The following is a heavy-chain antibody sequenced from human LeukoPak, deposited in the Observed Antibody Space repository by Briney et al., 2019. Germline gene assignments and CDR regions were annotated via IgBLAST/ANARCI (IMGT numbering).Heavy chain of an antibody. V-gene: IGHV3-30-3*01. CDR3: ARDLTVTDYYYYGMDV. Sequence: GGSLRLSCAASGFTVSSYAMHWVRQAPGKGLEWVAVISYDGSNKYYADAVKGRFTISRDNSKNTLYLQMNSLRAEDTAVYYCARDLTVTDYYYYGMDVWGQGTTVTVSS. CDR2: ISYDGSNK. CDR1: GFTVSSYA. D-gene: IGHD4-11*01. J-gene: IGHJ6*02.